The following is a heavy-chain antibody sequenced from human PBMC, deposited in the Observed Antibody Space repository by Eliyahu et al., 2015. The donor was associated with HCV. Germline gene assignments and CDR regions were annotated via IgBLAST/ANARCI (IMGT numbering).Heavy chain of an antibody. J-gene: IGHJ5*02. CDR2: ISAYSGHT. V-gene: IGHV1-18*01. D-gene: IGHD6-13*01. Sequence: QVHLVQSGAEVKKPGASVKVSCKASGYTFSAYGMSWVRQAPGQGLEWMGWISAYSGHTDYAQKFQGRVTMTTDTSTNTAYMELRSLRADDTAVYYCAKEASRPRDWFDPWGQGTLVTVSS. CDR3: AKEASRPRDWFDP. CDR1: GYTFSAYG.